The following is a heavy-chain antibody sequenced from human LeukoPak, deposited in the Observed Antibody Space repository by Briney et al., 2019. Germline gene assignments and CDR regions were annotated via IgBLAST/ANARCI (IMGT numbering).Heavy chain of an antibody. Sequence: GGSLRLSCAASGFTFSSYAMSWVRQAPGKGLEWVSAISGSGGSTYYADSVKGRFTISRDNSKSTLYLQMNSLRAEDTAVYYCAKAPPYCSGGSCPGDYWGQGTLVTVSS. CDR1: GFTFSSYA. V-gene: IGHV3-23*01. CDR3: AKAPPYCSGGSCPGDY. CDR2: ISGSGGST. D-gene: IGHD2-15*01. J-gene: IGHJ4*02.